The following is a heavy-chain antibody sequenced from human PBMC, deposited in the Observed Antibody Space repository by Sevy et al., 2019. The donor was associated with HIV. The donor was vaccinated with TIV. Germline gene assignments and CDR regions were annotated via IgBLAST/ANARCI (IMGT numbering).Heavy chain of an antibody. Sequence: GGSLRLSCAASGFTSSSYSMNWVRQAPGKGLEWVSYISSSSSTIYYADSVKGRFTISRDNAKNSLYLQMNSLRAEDTAVYYCARGGYGDYSYDYFDYWGQGTLVTVSS. CDR3: ARGGYGDYSYDYFDY. D-gene: IGHD4-17*01. CDR2: ISSSSSTI. J-gene: IGHJ4*02. CDR1: GFTSSSYS. V-gene: IGHV3-48*01.